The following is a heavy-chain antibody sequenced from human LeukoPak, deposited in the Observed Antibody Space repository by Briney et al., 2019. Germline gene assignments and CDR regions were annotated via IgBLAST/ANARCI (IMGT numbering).Heavy chain of an antibody. V-gene: IGHV3-30*02. J-gene: IGHJ4*02. CDR3: AKCATFSYDSSDYYDY. CDR2: IRYDGSNK. Sequence: PGGSLRLSYAASGFTFSSYGMHWVRQAPGKGLEWVAFIRYDGSNKYYADSVKGRFTISRDNSKNTLYLQMNSLRADDTSVYYCAKCATFSYDSSDYYDYWGQETLVTVSS. CDR1: GFTFSSYG. D-gene: IGHD3-22*01.